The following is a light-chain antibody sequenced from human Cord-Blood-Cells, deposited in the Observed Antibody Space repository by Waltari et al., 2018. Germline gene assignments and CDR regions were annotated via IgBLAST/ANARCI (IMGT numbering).Light chain of an antibody. CDR2: EVS. V-gene: IGLV2-14*01. J-gene: IGLJ2*01. CDR1: RRSVGGYNY. CDR3: SSYTSSSTLV. Sequence: QSALTQPASVSGSPGQSITTPCPGTRRSVGGYNYVPWYQQHPGKAPKLMIYEVSNRPSGVSNRFSGSKSGNTASLTISGLQAEDEADYYCSSYTSSSTLVFGGGTKLTVL.